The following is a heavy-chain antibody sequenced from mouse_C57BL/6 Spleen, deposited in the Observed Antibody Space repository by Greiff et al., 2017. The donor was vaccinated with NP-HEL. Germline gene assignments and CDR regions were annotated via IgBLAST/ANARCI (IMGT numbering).Heavy chain of an antibody. CDR3: ASLLLRYQAAFAY. Sequence: EVQLQQSGPELVKPGASVKMSCKASGYTFTDYNMHWVKQSHGKSLEWIGYINPNNGGTSCNQKFKGKATLTVNKSSSTAYMELRSLTSEDSAVYYCASLLLRYQAAFAYWGQGTLVTVSA. V-gene: IGHV1-22*01. CDR1: GYTFTDYN. J-gene: IGHJ3*01. CDR2: INPNNGGT. D-gene: IGHD1-1*01.